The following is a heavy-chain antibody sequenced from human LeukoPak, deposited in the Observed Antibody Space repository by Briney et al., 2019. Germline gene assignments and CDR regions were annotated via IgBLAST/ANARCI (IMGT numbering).Heavy chain of an antibody. CDR1: GYTLAELS. Sequence: ASVKVSCKVSGYTLAELSMHWVRQAPGKGLEWMGGFDTEDGETIYAQKFQGRVTMTEDTSTDTAYMELSSLRSEDTAVYYCATSSCSGGSCYFWFDPWGQGTLVTVCS. CDR2: FDTEDGET. V-gene: IGHV1-24*01. D-gene: IGHD2-15*01. CDR3: ATSSCSGGSCYFWFDP. J-gene: IGHJ5*02.